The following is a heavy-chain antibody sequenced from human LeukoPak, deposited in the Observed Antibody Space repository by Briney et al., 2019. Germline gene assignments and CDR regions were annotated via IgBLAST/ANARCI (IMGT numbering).Heavy chain of an antibody. V-gene: IGHV3-7*01. Sequence: GGSLRLSCAASGFTFSRYWMSWVRQAPGKGLEWVANIKEDGTGKYYVDSVRGRFTISRDNAKDSLYLQMNTLRAEDTAIYYCANEGGGAFDFWGQGTMVTVSS. J-gene: IGHJ3*01. CDR2: IKEDGTGK. CDR3: ANEGGGAFDF. CDR1: GFTFSRYW.